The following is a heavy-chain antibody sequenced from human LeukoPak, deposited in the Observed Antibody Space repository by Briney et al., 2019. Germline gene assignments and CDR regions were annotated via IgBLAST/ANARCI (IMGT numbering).Heavy chain of an antibody. CDR2: VRYSGKT. CDR1: GGSISSSSSY. D-gene: IGHD3-22*01. Sequence: PSETLSLTCTVSGGSISSSSSYWGWIRQPPGKGLEWIGSVRYSGKTYYNPSLKSRVTMSVDTSKNQFSLKLSSVTAADTAVYYCAAGGYYHDYWGQGTLVTVSS. V-gene: IGHV4-39*07. CDR3: AAGGYYHDY. J-gene: IGHJ4*02.